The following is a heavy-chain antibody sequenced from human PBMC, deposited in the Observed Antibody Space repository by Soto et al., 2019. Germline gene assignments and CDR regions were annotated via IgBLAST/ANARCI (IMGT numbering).Heavy chain of an antibody. V-gene: IGHV3-23*01. D-gene: IGHD2-15*01. CDR2: ISGGGDNT. CDR1: GFTFSNYA. Sequence: EVQLLESGGGLVQPGGSLRLSCAASGFTFSNYAMSWVRQAPGKGLEWVAAISGGGDNTYYADSVKGRFTISRDNSKNTLYLQMNSLRAEDTAVHYCAKDRGLVGGSCFDYWGQGTLVTVSS. CDR3: AKDRGLVGGSCFDY. J-gene: IGHJ4*02.